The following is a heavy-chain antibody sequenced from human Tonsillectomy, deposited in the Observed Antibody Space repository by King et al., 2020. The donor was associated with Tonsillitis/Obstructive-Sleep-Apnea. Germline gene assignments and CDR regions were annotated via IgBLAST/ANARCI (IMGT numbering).Heavy chain of an antibody. CDR2: ISGSGGST. Sequence: VQLVESGGGLVQPGGSLRLSCAASGFTFSSYAMSWVRKAPGKGLEWVSAISGSGGSTYYADAVKGRFTISRDNSKNTLYLQMNSLRAEDTAVYYCARHYDFWSGPLALWGRGTLVTVSS. CDR3: ARHYDFWSGPLAL. V-gene: IGHV3-23*04. D-gene: IGHD3-3*01. CDR1: GFTFSSYA. J-gene: IGHJ2*01.